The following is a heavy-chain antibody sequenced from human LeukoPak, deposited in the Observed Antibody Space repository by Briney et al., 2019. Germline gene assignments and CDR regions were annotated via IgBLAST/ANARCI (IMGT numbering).Heavy chain of an antibody. D-gene: IGHD3-9*01. CDR1: GFTFSSYG. Sequence: GGSLRLSCAASGFTFSSYGMHWVRQAPGKGLEWVAVISYVGSNKYYADSVKGRFTISRDNSKNTLYLQMNSLRAEDTAVYYCAKDQGGGLRYFDWFYFDYWGQGTLVTVSS. J-gene: IGHJ4*02. CDR3: AKDQGGGLRYFDWFYFDY. CDR2: ISYVGSNK. V-gene: IGHV3-30*18.